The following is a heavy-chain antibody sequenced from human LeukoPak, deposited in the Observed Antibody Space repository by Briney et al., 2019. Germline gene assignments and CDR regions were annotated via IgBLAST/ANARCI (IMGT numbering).Heavy chain of an antibody. CDR3: ATADWESFYFDF. Sequence: PSETLSLTCTVSGGSVSRGGYYWNWIRQHPGKGLEWIGFTSYSEGTYYNPSLMSRISISVDRSQNQFSLKMRDVTAADTAVYFCATADWESFYFDFWGQGALVAVSS. V-gene: IGHV4-31*03. J-gene: IGHJ4*02. CDR1: GGSVSRGGYY. CDR2: TSYSEGT. D-gene: IGHD1-26*01.